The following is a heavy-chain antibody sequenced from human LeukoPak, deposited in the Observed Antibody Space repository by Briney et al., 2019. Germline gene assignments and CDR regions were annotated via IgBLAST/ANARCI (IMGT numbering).Heavy chain of an antibody. CDR1: GGSVSSGSYY. Sequence: SETLSLTCTVSGGSVSSGSYYWSWIRQPPGKGLEWIGYIYYSGSTNYNPSLKSRVTISVDTSKNQFSLKLSSVTAADTAVYYCVRGLVKAAIYNWFDPWGQGTLVTVSS. D-gene: IGHD2-8*02. J-gene: IGHJ5*02. CDR2: IYYSGST. V-gene: IGHV4-61*01. CDR3: VRGLVKAAIYNWFDP.